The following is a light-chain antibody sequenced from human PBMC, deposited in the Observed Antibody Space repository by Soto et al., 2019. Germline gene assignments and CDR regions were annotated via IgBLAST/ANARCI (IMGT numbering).Light chain of an antibody. Sequence: EIVLTQSPGTLSLSPGERATLSCRASQSVSSYYLAWYQQKPGQAPRLLIYAASSRATGIPDRFSGGGSGTDFTLTISRLELEDFAVYYCQQCGSSPWTFGQGTKVDIK. CDR2: AAS. CDR1: QSVSSYY. CDR3: QQCGSSPWT. V-gene: IGKV3-20*01. J-gene: IGKJ1*01.